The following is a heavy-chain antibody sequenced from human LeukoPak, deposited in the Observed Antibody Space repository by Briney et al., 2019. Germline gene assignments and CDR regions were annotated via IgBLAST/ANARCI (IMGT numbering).Heavy chain of an antibody. Sequence: NPSETLSLTCTVSGGSISSYHWSWIRQPPGKGLEWIGHIYYTGSTNYNPSLKSRVTISLDTSKNQFSLKLSSVTAADTAVYYCTRSLGEVIHGGMDVWGQGTTVTVSS. CDR1: GGSISSYH. V-gene: IGHV4-59*01. J-gene: IGHJ6*02. D-gene: IGHD3-3*01. CDR3: TRSLGEVIHGGMDV. CDR2: IYYTGST.